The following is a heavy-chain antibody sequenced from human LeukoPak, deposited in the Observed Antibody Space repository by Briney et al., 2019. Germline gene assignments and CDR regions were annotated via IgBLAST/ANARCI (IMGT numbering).Heavy chain of an antibody. Sequence: GESLKISCEGFGYSFANYWIAWVRQMPGKGLEWMGIIYPGDSDTRYSPSFQGQVTISADKSINTAYLQWSSLNASDTATYYCARRYDNTGYYVYWGQGTLVTVSS. D-gene: IGHD3-22*01. CDR3: ARRYDNTGYYVY. J-gene: IGHJ4*02. CDR2: IYPGDSDT. V-gene: IGHV5-51*01. CDR1: GYSFANYW.